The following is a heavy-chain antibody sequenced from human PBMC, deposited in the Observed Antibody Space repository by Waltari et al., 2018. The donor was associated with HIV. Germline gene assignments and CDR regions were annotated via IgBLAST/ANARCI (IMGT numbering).Heavy chain of an antibody. CDR2: ISPDGSDK. V-gene: IGHV3-30*01. D-gene: IGHD3-22*01. J-gene: IGHJ4*02. CDR3: AREYYFDSSGYNSGFDY. CDR1: GFTFSTSV. Sequence: QVPLVESGGVVVQPGRSLRLSCAASGFTFSTSVMPWVRQAPGKGLEWVTDISPDGSDKYHADSVKGRFTISRDNSKNTLYLQMNSLRAEDTAVYFCAREYYFDSSGYNSGFDYWGQGTLVTVSS.